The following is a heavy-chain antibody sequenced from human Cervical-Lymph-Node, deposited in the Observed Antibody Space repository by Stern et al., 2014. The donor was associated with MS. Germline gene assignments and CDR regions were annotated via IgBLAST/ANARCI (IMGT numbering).Heavy chain of an antibody. V-gene: IGHV4-39*01. Sequence: QVQLQESGPGLVQPSETLSLTCTVSGGSMKSYHWGWIRQSPGKGLDWIGTIYYSGSTYYNPSIKSRVTIFVDSSYTQFSLRLTSVTAADTAVYYCARQGYCSGGSCYYWYFDLWGRGTLVTVSS. D-gene: IGHD2-15*01. CDR1: GGSMKSYH. J-gene: IGHJ2*01. CDR3: ARQGYCSGGSCYYWYFDL. CDR2: IYYSGST.